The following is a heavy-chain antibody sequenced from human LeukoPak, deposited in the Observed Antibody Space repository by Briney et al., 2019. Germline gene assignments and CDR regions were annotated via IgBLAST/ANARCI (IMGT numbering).Heavy chain of an antibody. J-gene: IGHJ4*02. Sequence: PGGSLRLSCAASGFPFSDYVMHWVRQAPGKGLEWVAVIRYDGNNKYYADSVKGRFTISRDNSKNMLYLQMNSLGTEDTAVYYCAKDRWGAVASFDYWGRGTLVTVSS. D-gene: IGHD6-19*01. V-gene: IGHV3-30*02. CDR2: IRYDGNNK. CDR1: GFPFSDYV. CDR3: AKDRWGAVASFDY.